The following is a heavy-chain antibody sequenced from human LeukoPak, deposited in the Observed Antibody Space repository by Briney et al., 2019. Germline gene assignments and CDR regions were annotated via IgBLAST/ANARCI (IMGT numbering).Heavy chain of an antibody. Sequence: ASVKVSCKASGYTFTRYYMHWVRQAPGQGLEWMGIINPSGGSTSYAQKFQGRVTMTRDMSTSTVYMELSSLRSEDTAVYYCARAYSSGWYWFDPWGQGTLVTVSS. CDR2: INPSGGST. V-gene: IGHV1-46*01. CDR1: GYTFTRYY. CDR3: ARAYSSGWYWFDP. J-gene: IGHJ5*02. D-gene: IGHD6-19*01.